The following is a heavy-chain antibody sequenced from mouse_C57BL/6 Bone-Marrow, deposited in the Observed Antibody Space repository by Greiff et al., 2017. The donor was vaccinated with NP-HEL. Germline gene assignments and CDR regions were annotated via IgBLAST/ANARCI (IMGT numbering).Heavy chain of an antibody. CDR2: IHPNSGST. CDR1: GYTFTSYW. D-gene: IGHD1-1*01. V-gene: IGHV1-64*01. CDR3: ARPLRSFLYGSSPFAY. J-gene: IGHJ3*01. Sequence: QVQLQQPGAELVKPGASVKLSCKASGYTFTSYWMHWVKQRPGQGLEWIGMIHPNSGSTNYNEKFKSKATLTVDKSSSTAYMQLSSLTSEDSAVYYCARPLRSFLYGSSPFAYWGQGTLVTVSA.